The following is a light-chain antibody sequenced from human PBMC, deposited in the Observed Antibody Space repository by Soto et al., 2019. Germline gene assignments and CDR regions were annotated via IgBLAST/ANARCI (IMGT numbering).Light chain of an antibody. CDR1: SSNIGAGYD. Sequence: QSVLTQPPSVSGAPGQRVTISCTGSSSNIGAGYDVHWYQQLPGTAPKLLIYGNSNRPSGVPDRFSGSKSGTSASLAISGLRSEDEADYFCAAWDGSLDGRFVFGTGTKVTVL. V-gene: IGLV1-40*01. CDR2: GNS. CDR3: AAWDGSLDGRFV. J-gene: IGLJ1*01.